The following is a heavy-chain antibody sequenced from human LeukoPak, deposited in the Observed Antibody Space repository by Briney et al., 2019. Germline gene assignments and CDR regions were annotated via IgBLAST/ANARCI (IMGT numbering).Heavy chain of an antibody. CDR2: IIPIFGTA. CDR1: GGSFSSYA. V-gene: IGHV1-69*05. D-gene: IGHD5-18*01. Sequence: SGKVSCKASGGSFSSYAISWERQAPGQWLEWMGGIIPIFGTANYAQKFQGRVTITTDESTSTAYMELSSLRSEDTAVYYCARGNVDTAMVSYYYYYMDVWGKGTTVTVSS. CDR3: ARGNVDTAMVSYYYYYMDV. J-gene: IGHJ6*03.